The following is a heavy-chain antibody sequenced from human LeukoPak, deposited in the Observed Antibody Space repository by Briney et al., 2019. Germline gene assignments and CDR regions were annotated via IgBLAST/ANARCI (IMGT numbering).Heavy chain of an antibody. CDR3: AKELGSRTTAFDY. V-gene: IGHV3-30*18. J-gene: IGHJ4*02. CDR1: GFTFSSYG. Sequence: GGSLRLSCAASGFTFSSYGMHWVRQAPGKGLEWATFISYDGSDRYYADSVKGRFTISRDNSKNTLYLQMNSLRAEDTAVYYCAKELGSRTTAFDYWGQGTLVTVSS. D-gene: IGHD1-7*01. CDR2: ISYDGSDR.